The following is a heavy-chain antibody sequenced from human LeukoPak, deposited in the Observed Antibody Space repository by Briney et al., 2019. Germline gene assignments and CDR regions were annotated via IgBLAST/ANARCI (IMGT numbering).Heavy chain of an antibody. Sequence: PGGSLRLSCAASGFTFSSYSMNWVRQAPGKGLEWVSSISSSSSYIYYADSVKGRFTISRDNAKNSLYLQMNSLRAEDTALYYCARDLPGEGELHVHFDCWGQGTLVTVSS. CDR2: ISSSSSYI. CDR1: GFTFSSYS. J-gene: IGHJ4*02. CDR3: ARDLPGEGELHVHFDC. D-gene: IGHD1-26*01. V-gene: IGHV3-21*04.